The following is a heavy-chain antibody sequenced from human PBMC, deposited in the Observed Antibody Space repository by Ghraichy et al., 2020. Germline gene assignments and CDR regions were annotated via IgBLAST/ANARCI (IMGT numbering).Heavy chain of an antibody. CDR2: IKQDGSEK. J-gene: IGHJ4*02. CDR3: ARGGGNVFDY. CDR1: GFTFSRYW. Sequence: GESLNISCVDSGFTFSRYWMSWVRQAPGKGLEWVANIKQDGSEKYYVDSVKGRFTISRDNAKNSLYLQMNNLRAEDTAVYYCARGGGNVFDYWGQGTLVTVSS. V-gene: IGHV3-7*03. D-gene: IGHD4-23*01.